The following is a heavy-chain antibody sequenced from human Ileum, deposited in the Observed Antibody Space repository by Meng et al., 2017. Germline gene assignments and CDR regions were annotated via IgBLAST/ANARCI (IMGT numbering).Heavy chain of an antibody. CDR2: IYYSGST. D-gene: IGHD6-19*01. J-gene: IGHJ4*02. CDR1: GGSINSYH. Sequence: SETLSLTCTVSGGSINSYHWSWIRQLPGKGLEWIANIYYSGSTNYNPSLKSRVTISVDTSKKQFSLEVSSVTAADTAVYYCARDRGGSGWYFDYWGQGTLVTVSS. CDR3: ARDRGGSGWYFDY. V-gene: IGHV4-59*01.